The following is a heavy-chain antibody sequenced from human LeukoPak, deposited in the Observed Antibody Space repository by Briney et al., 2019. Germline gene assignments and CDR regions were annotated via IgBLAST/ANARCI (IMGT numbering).Heavy chain of an antibody. CDR1: GYSFTSYW. J-gene: IGHJ4*02. D-gene: IGHD5-24*01. CDR2: IWPDDSDK. CDR3: ARQGKDGYRVVDY. V-gene: IGHV5-51*01. Sequence: GESLKISCKGSGYSFTSYWIGWVRQVPGKGLEWMGSIWPDDSDKRYSPSFQGQVTISADKSISTAYLQWSSLKASDTAMYYCARQGKDGYRVVDYWGQGTLVTVSS.